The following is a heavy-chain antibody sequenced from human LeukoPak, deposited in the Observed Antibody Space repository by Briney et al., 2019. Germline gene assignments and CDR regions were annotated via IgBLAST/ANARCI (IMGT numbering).Heavy chain of an antibody. D-gene: IGHD2-15*01. J-gene: IGHJ3*02. V-gene: IGHV4-31*03. CDR1: GGSISSGGYY. CDR2: IYYSGST. CDR3: ARDAPDIVVVVAATPVGGAFDI. Sequence: SETLSVTCTVSGGSISSGGYYWSWIRQHPGKGLEWIGYIYYSGSTYYNPSLKSRVTISVDTSKNQFSLKLSSVTAADTAVYYCARDAPDIVVVVAATPVGGAFDIWGQGTMVTVSS.